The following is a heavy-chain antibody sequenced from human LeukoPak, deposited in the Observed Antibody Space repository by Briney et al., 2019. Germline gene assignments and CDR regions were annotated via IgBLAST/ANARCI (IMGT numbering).Heavy chain of an antibody. Sequence: ASVKVSCKASGYTFTSYYMHWVRQAPGQGLEWMGWISAYNGNTNYAQKLQGRVTMTTDTSTSTAYMELRSLRSDDTAVYYCARDLHDPIAAAGINNWFDPWGQGTLVTVSS. V-gene: IGHV1-18*04. CDR2: ISAYNGNT. D-gene: IGHD6-13*01. J-gene: IGHJ5*02. CDR3: ARDLHDPIAAAGINNWFDP. CDR1: GYTFTSYY.